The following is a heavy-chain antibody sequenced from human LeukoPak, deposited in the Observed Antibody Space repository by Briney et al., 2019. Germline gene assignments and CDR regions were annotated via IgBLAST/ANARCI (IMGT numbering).Heavy chain of an antibody. CDR1: GFTFTNYW. CDR3: ARIGYSSSCFDY. CDR2: IKQDGSEK. Sequence: GGSMRLSCVASGFTFTNYWMSWVRQAQGKGPEWVANIKQDGSEKDYVDSMKGRFTISRDNAKNSVYLQMNSLRAEDTAVYYCARIGYSSSCFDYWGQGTLVIVSS. J-gene: IGHJ4*02. V-gene: IGHV3-7*01. D-gene: IGHD6-13*01.